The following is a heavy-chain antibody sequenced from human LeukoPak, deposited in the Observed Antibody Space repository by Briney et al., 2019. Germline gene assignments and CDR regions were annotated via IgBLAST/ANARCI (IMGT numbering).Heavy chain of an antibody. V-gene: IGHV1-46*01. Sequence: ASVKVSCKASGYTLSSYYMDWVRQAPGQGLEWMGMINPSGGSTIYAQKFQGRVTMTRDMSTSTVCMELSSLRSEDTAMYYCAREYTMEQQLVIYYYYYMDVWGKGTTVTVSS. D-gene: IGHD6-13*01. J-gene: IGHJ6*03. CDR2: INPSGGST. CDR3: AREYTMEQQLVIYYYYYMDV. CDR1: GYTLSSYY.